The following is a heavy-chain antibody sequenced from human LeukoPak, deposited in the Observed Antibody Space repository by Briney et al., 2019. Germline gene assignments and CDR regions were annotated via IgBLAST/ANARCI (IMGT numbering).Heavy chain of an antibody. CDR2: IYYSGST. V-gene: IGHV4-30-4*01. CDR3: ASYSGYYGMDV. J-gene: IGHJ6*02. CDR1: GVSISSGDYY. Sequence: PSETLSLTCTVSGVSISSGDYYWSWLRQPPGKGLEWIGYIYYSGSTYYNPSLKSRVTISVDTSKNQFSLKLSSVTAADTAVYYCASYSGYYGMDVWGQGTTVTVSS. D-gene: IGHD4-11*01.